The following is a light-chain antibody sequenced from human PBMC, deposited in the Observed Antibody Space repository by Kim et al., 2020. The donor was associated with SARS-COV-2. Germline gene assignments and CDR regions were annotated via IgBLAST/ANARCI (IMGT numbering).Light chain of an antibody. CDR2: GAS. J-gene: IGKJ3*01. V-gene: IGKV3-15*01. CDR3: QQYNDWPPPFT. CDR1: QSVSSN. Sequence: PGERAPLSCRASQSVSSNLAWYQQKPGQAPRLLIYGASTRATGIPARFSGSGSGTDFTLTISSLQSEDFAVYYCQQYNDWPPPFTFGPGTKVDIK.